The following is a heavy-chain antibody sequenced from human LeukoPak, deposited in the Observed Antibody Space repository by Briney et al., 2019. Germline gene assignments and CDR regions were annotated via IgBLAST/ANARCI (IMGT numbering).Heavy chain of an antibody. CDR1: GYTFTSYG. V-gene: IGHV1-8*02. CDR3: ARGGQLQTSYYYYGMDV. D-gene: IGHD6-6*01. J-gene: IGHJ6*02. Sequence: ASVKVSCKASGYTFTSYGISWVRQATGQGLEWMGWMNPNSGNTGYAQKLQGRVTMTRNTSISTAYMELSSLRSEDTAVYYCARGGQLQTSYYYYGMDVWGQGTTVTVSS. CDR2: MNPNSGNT.